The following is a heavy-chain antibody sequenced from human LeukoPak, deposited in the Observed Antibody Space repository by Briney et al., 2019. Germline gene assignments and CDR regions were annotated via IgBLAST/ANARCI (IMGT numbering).Heavy chain of an antibody. CDR2: IKQDGSEK. CDR3: ARNHYYDSSGYLDY. V-gene: IGHV3-7*01. CDR1: GGSISSYY. D-gene: IGHD3-22*01. J-gene: IGHJ4*02. Sequence: LSLTCTVSGGSISSYYWSWIRQPPGKGLEWVANIKQDGSEKYYVDSVKGRFTISRDNAKNSLYLQMNSLRAEDTAVYYCARNHYYDSSGYLDYWGQGTLVTVSS.